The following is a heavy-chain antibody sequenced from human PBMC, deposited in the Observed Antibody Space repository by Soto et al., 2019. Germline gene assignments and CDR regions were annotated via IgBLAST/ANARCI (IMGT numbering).Heavy chain of an antibody. CDR2: IYSSGFT. V-gene: IGHV4-31*03. Sequence: QVQLQESGPGLVQPSQTLSLTCTVSGGSISSAGYYWSWIRQHPGKGLEWIGYIYSSGFTYYDLSLKSRVTRAVDMAKNECSQRLSSVTAADTAVYYCATKPNGLYYFDYWGQGALVTVSS. CDR1: GGSISSAGYY. D-gene: IGHD2-8*01. J-gene: IGHJ4*02. CDR3: ATKPNGLYYFDY.